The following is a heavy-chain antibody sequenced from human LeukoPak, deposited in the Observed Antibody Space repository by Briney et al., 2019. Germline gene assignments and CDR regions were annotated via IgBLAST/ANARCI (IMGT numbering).Heavy chain of an antibody. Sequence: GGSLRLSCAVSGITLSNYGMSWVRQAPGKGLDCVAGISGSGGGPYYADSVKGRFTISRDNPKNTLYLQMNSLRAEDTAVYFCAKRGVVIRVILVGFHKEAYYFDSWGQGALVTVSS. CDR2: ISGSGGGP. J-gene: IGHJ4*02. V-gene: IGHV3-23*01. CDR1: GITLSNYG. D-gene: IGHD3-22*01. CDR3: AKRGVVIRVILVGFHKEAYYFDS.